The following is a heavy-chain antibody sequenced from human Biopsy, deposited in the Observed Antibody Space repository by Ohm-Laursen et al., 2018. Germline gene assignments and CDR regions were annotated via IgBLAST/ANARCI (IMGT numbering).Heavy chain of an antibody. V-gene: IGHV3-23*01. CDR2: ITSSGDTT. CDR1: GFTFSSYA. CDR3: AKDQGYYYDRSVYYYFDY. D-gene: IGHD3-22*01. Sequence: SLRLSCSASGFTFSSYAMSWVRQAPGKELEWVSAITSSGDTTYYSDSVKGRFTISRDSSKNTLHLQMTSLRAEDTAVYYCAKDQGYYYDRSVYYYFDYWGQGTLVTVSS. J-gene: IGHJ4*02.